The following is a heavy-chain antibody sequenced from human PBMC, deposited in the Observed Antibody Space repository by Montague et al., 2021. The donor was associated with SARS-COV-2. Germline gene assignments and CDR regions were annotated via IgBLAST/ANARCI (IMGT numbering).Heavy chain of an antibody. J-gene: IGHJ4*02. V-gene: IGHV3-23*01. Sequence: SLSLSCAASGFTFSSYAMSWVRQAPGKGLEWVSAISGSGGSTYYADSVKGRFTISRDNSKNTLYLQMNSLRAEDTAVYYCAKATWVLTVASLDYWGQGTLVTVSS. CDR1: GFTFSSYA. CDR3: AKATWVLTVASLDY. CDR2: ISGSGGST. D-gene: IGHD3-9*01.